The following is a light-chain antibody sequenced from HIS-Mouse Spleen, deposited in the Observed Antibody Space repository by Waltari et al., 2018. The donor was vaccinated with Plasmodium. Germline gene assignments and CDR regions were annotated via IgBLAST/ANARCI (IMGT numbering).Light chain of an antibody. J-gene: IGLJ2*01. CDR1: NIGSKR. V-gene: IGLV3-21*03. Sequence: SYVLTQPPSVSVAPGKTARITWGGNNIGSKRVHWYQQEPGQAPVLVVYDDSDRPSGIPERCSGSNSGNTANLTIRRVEAGDEADYYCQVWDSSSDHVVFGGGTKLTVL. CDR2: DDS. CDR3: QVWDSSSDHVV.